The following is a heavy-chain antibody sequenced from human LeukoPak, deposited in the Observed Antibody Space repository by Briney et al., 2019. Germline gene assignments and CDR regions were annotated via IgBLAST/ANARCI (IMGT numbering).Heavy chain of an antibody. CDR2: MNPNSGNT. CDR3: ARALSWTTESYYYMDV. D-gene: IGHD3/OR15-3a*01. CDR1: GYTFTSYD. Sequence: ASVKVSCKASGYTFTSYDINWVRRATGQGLEWVGWMNPNSGNTGYAQKFQGRVTMTKNTSISTAYMGLTSLRSEDTAVYYCARALSWTTESYYYMDVWGKGTTVAVS. J-gene: IGHJ6*03. V-gene: IGHV1-8*01.